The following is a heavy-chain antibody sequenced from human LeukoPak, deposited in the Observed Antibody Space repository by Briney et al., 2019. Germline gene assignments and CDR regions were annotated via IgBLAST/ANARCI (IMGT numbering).Heavy chain of an antibody. CDR3: ARLPAAAGREFDY. J-gene: IGHJ4*02. D-gene: IGHD6-13*01. Sequence: SETLSLTCTVSGGSISSYYWSWIRQPPGKGLEWIGYIYYSGSTNYNPSLKSRVTISVDTSKNQFSLKLSSVTAADTAVYYCARLPAAAGREFDYWGQGTLVTVSS. CDR2: IYYSGST. CDR1: GGSISSYY. V-gene: IGHV4-59*08.